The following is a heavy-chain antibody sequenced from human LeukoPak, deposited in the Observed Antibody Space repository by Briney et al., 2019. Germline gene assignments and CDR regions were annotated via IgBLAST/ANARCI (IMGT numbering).Heavy chain of an antibody. D-gene: IGHD6-19*01. CDR2: IYWNGEK. CDR1: GGSISSSSYY. Sequence: TLSLTCTVSGGSISSSSYYWGWIRQPPGKALEWLALIYWNGEKRQNSSLKSRLTVTKDTSKNQVVLTLTNVNPVDTATYYCARTKAEQWLVAFDHWGQGTLVTVSS. CDR3: ARTKAEQWLVAFDH. V-gene: IGHV2-5*01. J-gene: IGHJ4*02.